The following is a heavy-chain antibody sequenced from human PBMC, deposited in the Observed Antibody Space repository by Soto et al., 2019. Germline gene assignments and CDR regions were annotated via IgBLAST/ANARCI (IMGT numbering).Heavy chain of an antibody. D-gene: IGHD2-2*01. Sequence: PGESLKISCKGSGYSFTSYWIGWVRQMPGKGLEWMGIIYPGDSDTRYSPSFQGQVTISADKSISTAYLQWSSLKASDTAMYYCARLRYCSSTSCLGTSHYYYYYGMDVWGQGTTVTVSS. CDR2: IYPGDSDT. V-gene: IGHV5-51*01. CDR3: ARLRYCSSTSCLGTSHYYYYYGMDV. J-gene: IGHJ6*02. CDR1: GYSFTSYW.